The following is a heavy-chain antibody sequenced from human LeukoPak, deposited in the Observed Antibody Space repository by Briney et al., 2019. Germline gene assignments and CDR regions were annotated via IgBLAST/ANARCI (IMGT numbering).Heavy chain of an antibody. Sequence: GGSLRLSFAASGFTFSNYGMHWVRQAPGKGLEWVALISYDGSHKSYADSVKCRSTISRDTSRNTLFLQMSSLRTEDTAVYYCAKDLRAFRGSGGPYVDNWGQGTLVTVSS. V-gene: IGHV3-30*18. J-gene: IGHJ4*02. D-gene: IGHD3-10*01. CDR1: GFTFSNYG. CDR2: ISYDGSHK. CDR3: AKDLRAFRGSGGPYVDN.